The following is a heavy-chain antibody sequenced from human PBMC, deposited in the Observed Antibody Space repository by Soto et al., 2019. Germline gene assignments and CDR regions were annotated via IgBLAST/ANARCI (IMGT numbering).Heavy chain of an antibody. J-gene: IGHJ3*02. V-gene: IGHV3-48*03. D-gene: IGHD3-3*01. CDR2: ISSSGITI. CDR1: GFTFSSYE. CDR3: QTGIITIDAFDI. Sequence: GGSLRLSCAASGFTFSSYEMNWVRQAPGKGLEWVSYISSSGITIYYTDSVKGRFTISRDNAKNSLYLQMNSLRAEDTAVYYCQTGIITIDAFDIWGQGTMVTVSS.